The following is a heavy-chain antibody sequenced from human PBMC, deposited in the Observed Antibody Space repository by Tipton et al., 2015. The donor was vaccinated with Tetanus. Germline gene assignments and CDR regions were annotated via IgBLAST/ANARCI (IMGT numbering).Heavy chain of an antibody. CDR2: ISGSGDKT. J-gene: IGHJ4*02. D-gene: IGHD3-22*01. Sequence: SLRLSCAASGITFSRFAMSWARQAPGKGLEWVSGISGSGDKTYYADSVKGRFTISRDNSKNTLYLQMDSLRAEDTAVYYCARFSYDSGSFYSYFDYWGRGTLVTVSS. CDR1: GITFSRFA. V-gene: IGHV3-23*01. CDR3: ARFSYDSGSFYSYFDY.